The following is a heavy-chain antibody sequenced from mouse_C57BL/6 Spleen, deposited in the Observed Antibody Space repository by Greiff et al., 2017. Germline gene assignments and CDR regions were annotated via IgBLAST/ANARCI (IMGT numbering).Heavy chain of an antibody. J-gene: IGHJ3*01. CDR3: ARDGVYYGNSWFAY. CDR2: IYPGDGDT. V-gene: IGHV1-82*01. Sequence: QVQLQQSGPELVKPGASVKISCKASGYAFSSSWMNWVKQRPGKGLEWIGRIYPGDGDTNYNGKFKGKATLTADKSSSTAYMQLSSLTSEDSAVYFCARDGVYYGNSWFAYWGQGTLVTVSA. D-gene: IGHD2-1*01. CDR1: GYAFSSSW.